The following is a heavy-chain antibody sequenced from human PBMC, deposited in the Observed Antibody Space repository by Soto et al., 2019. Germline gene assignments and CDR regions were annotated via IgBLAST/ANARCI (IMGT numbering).Heavy chain of an antibody. CDR2: ISAYNGNT. Sequence: ASVKVSCKASGYTFSSYGITWVRQAPGQGLEWMGWISAYNGNTNYGQKLQGRVTMTTDTSTTTAYMELRSLRSDDTAVYYCAGGGPGEYCSGGSCCSVDYWGQGTLVTVSS. D-gene: IGHD2-15*01. V-gene: IGHV1-18*01. CDR3: AGGGPGEYCSGGSCCSVDY. CDR1: GYTFSSYG. J-gene: IGHJ4*02.